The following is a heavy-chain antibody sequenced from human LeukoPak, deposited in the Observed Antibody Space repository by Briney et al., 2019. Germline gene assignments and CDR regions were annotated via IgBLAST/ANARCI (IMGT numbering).Heavy chain of an antibody. V-gene: IGHV3-23*01. J-gene: IGHJ4*02. CDR2: ISGSGGST. D-gene: IGHD3-9*01. CDR3: AQGRYFDWLSKDYFDY. Sequence: RSGGSLRLSCAASGFTFSSYAMSWVRQAPGKGLEWVSAISGSGGSTYYADSVKGRFTISRDNSKNTLYLQMNSLRAEDTAVYYCAQGRYFDWLSKDYFDYWGQGTLVTVSS. CDR1: GFTFSSYA.